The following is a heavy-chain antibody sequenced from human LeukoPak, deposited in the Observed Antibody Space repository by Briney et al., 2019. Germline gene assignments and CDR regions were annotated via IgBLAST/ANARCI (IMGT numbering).Heavy chain of an antibody. CDR1: GFTFDGYG. CDR3: ARDHDYDSGSYPLDY. CDR2: INWNGGST. J-gene: IGHJ4*02. D-gene: IGHD3-10*01. Sequence: GGSLRLCCAASGFTFDGYGMSWVRHAPGKGLEGVSGINWNGGSTAYADSVKGRFTISRDNAKNSLYLQMNSLRAEDTALYHCARDHDYDSGSYPLDYWGQGTLVTVSS. V-gene: IGHV3-20*01.